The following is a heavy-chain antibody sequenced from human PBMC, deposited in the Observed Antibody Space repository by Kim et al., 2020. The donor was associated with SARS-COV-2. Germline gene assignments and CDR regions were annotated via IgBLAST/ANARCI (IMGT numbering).Heavy chain of an antibody. CDR3: AKSALGIQNDAFDV. CDR1: GFSFGSYA. CDR2: IRGGGAGT. J-gene: IGHJ3*01. D-gene: IGHD3-16*01. V-gene: IGHV3-23*01. Sequence: GGSLRLSCAATGFSFGSYAMSWVRQAPGQGLEWVSYIRGGGAGTQYADSVKGRFTISRDNSKNTLYLHMNGLRVDDTATYYCAKSALGIQNDAFDVWAKG.